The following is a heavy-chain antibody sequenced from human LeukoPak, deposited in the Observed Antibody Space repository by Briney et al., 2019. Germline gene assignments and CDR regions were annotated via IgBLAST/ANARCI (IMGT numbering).Heavy chain of an antibody. V-gene: IGHV3-21*01. D-gene: IGHD2-2*01. Sequence: AGGSLGLSCAASDSTFSSFSMRWVRQAPGKGLFWVAAISSRSAHIYYADSVKGRFTISRDNAKKSLYLEMNNLRADDTAVYYCARDRSTSRYYHGMDVWGPGTTVIVSS. CDR2: ISSRSAHI. CDR3: ARDRSTSRYYHGMDV. J-gene: IGHJ6*02. CDR1: DSTFSSFS.